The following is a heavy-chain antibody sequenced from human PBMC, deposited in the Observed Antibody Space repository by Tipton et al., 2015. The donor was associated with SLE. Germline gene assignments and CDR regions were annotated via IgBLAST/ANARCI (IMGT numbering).Heavy chain of an antibody. Sequence: TLSLTCTVYGGSFSDSYWTWIRQPPGTGLEWIGEINHRGVTKYNPSLNSRVTISMDTSMNQVSLRLTSVTAADTAVYYCASLDLYGDSGGMDVWGQGTTVTVSS. V-gene: IGHV4-34*01. CDR1: GGSFSDSY. CDR2: INHRGVT. J-gene: IGHJ6*02. D-gene: IGHD4-17*01. CDR3: ASLDLYGDSGGMDV.